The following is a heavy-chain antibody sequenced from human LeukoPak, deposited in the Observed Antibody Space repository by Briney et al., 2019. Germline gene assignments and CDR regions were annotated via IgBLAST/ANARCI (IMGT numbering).Heavy chain of an antibody. V-gene: IGHV3-23*01. CDR2: ISGSGGST. CDR1: GFTFSSYA. D-gene: IGHD6-19*01. CDR3: AKRSSGWDRFYYYYYMDV. J-gene: IGHJ6*03. Sequence: PGGSLRLSCAASGFTFSSYAMSWVRQAPGKGLEWVSAISGSGGSTYYADSVKGRFTISRDNSKNTLYLQMNSLRAEDTAVYYCAKRSSGWDRFYYYYYMDVWGKGTTVTVSS.